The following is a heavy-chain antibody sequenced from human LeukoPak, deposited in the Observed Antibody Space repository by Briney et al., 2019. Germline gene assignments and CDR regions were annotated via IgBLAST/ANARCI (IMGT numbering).Heavy chain of an antibody. D-gene: IGHD2-21*02. Sequence: PGGSLRLSCAASGFTFSSNYMSWVRQAPGKGLEWVSVIYSGGSTYYADSVTGRFTISRDNSKDTLFLQMHSLRPGDTAVYYCVREDTPATANYWGQGTLVTISS. CDR2: IYSGGST. CDR1: GFTFSSNY. J-gene: IGHJ4*02. V-gene: IGHV3-53*01. CDR3: VREDTPATANY.